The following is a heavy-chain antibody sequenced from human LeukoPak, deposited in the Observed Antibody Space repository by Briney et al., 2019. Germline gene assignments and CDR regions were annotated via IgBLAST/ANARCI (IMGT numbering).Heavy chain of an antibody. D-gene: IGHD5-18*01. V-gene: IGHV3-7*01. CDR1: GLTFSTYW. CDR3: ARESWSGYSPFDP. J-gene: IGHJ5*02. CDR2: IRPDGSEE. Sequence: PGGSLRLSCAASGLTFSTYWMTWARQAPGKGLEWVATIRPDGSEEYYVDSVKGRFTISRDNAKNSLYLQMNSLRAEDTAVYYCARESWSGYSPFDPWGQGTLVTVSS.